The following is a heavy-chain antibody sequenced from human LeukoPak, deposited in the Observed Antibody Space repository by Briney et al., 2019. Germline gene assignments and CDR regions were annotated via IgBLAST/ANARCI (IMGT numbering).Heavy chain of an antibody. CDR3: ARVDYDSSGYHFDY. CDR1: GGSISSYY. CDR2: IYTSGST. J-gene: IGHJ4*02. Sequence: SETLSLTCTVSGGSISSYYWSWIRQPAGKGLEWIGRIYTSGSTNYNPSLKSRVTMSVDTSKNQFSLKLSSVTAADTAVYYCARVDYDSSGYHFDYWGQGTLVTVSS. V-gene: IGHV4-4*07. D-gene: IGHD3-22*01.